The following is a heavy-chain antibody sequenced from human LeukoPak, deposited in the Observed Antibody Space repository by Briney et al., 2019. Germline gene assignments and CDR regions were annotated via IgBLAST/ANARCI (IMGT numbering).Heavy chain of an antibody. CDR1: GGSISSYY. CDR3: ARLVYDSSGYYFFDY. V-gene: IGHV4-59*01. CDR2: IYYSGST. Sequence: PSKTLSLTCTVSGGSISSYYWSWIRQPPGKGLEWIGYIYYSGSTNYNPSLKSRVTISVDTSKNQFSLKLSSVTAADTAVYYCARLVYDSSGYYFFDYWGQGTLVTVSS. J-gene: IGHJ4*02. D-gene: IGHD3-22*01.